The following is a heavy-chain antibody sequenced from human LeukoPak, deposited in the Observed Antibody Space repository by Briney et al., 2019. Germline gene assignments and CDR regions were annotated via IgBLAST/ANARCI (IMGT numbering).Heavy chain of an antibody. CDR3: ARDRVLWLYGDYGMDV. V-gene: IGHV3-66*01. Sequence: GGSLRLSCAASGFTVSSKYMSWVRQAPGKGLEWVSVIYSGGSTYYADSVKGRFTISRDNSKNTLYLQMNSLRAEDTAVYYCARDRVLWLYGDYGMDVWGQGTTVTVSS. CDR2: IYSGGST. D-gene: IGHD3-10*01. J-gene: IGHJ6*02. CDR1: GFTVSSKY.